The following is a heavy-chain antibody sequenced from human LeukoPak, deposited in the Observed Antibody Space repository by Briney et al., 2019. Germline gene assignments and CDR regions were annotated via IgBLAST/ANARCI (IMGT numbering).Heavy chain of an antibody. CDR1: GYTFTGYY. CDR2: INPNSGGT. Sequence: GASVKVSCKASGYTFTGYYMHWVRQAPGQGLEWMGWINPNSGGTNFAQKFQGWVTMTRNTSISTAYMELSSLRSEDTAVYYCARTQTLVDIVATMQHWGQGTLVTVSS. D-gene: IGHD5-12*01. CDR3: ARTQTLVDIVATMQH. J-gene: IGHJ4*02. V-gene: IGHV1-2*04.